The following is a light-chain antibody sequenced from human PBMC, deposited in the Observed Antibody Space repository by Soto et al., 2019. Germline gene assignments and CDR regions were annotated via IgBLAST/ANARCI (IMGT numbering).Light chain of an antibody. CDR2: DVS. V-gene: IGLV2-14*01. CDR3: SSYTSSSTPLV. Sequence: QSVLTQPASVSGSPGQSITISCTGTSSDVGGYNYVSWYQQHPGKAPKLIIYDVSNRPSGVSNRFSGSKSGNTASLTISGLQAEDEAVYYCSSYTSSSTPLVFGTGTKVTV. J-gene: IGLJ1*01. CDR1: SSDVGGYNY.